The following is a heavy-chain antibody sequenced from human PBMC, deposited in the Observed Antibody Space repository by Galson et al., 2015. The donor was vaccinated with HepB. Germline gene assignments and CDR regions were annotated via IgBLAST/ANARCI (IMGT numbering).Heavy chain of an antibody. CDR3: VRLLDLDF. V-gene: IGHV3-74*01. J-gene: IGHJ4*02. CDR2: INGDGSRT. CDR1: GFTFSSYW. Sequence: SLRLSCAASGFTFSSYWMHWVRQAPGKELVWVSRINGDGSRTSYADSVKGRFTISRDNAKNTLYLQMNSLRAEDTAVYFCVRLLDLDFWGQGTLVTVSS.